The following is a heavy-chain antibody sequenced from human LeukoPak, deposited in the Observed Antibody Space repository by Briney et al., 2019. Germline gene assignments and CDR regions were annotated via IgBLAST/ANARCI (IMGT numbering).Heavy chain of an antibody. CDR2: INPSGGST. CDR3: ARAPRDYGGNMEDAFDI. CDR1: GYTFTSYY. D-gene: IGHD4-23*01. V-gene: IGHV1-46*01. J-gene: IGHJ3*02. Sequence: GASVKVSCKASGYTFTSYYMHWVRQAPGQGLEWMGIINPSGGSTSYAQKFQGRVNMTRDTSTSTVYMELSSLRSEDTAVYYCARAPRDYGGNMEDAFDIWGQGTMVTVSS.